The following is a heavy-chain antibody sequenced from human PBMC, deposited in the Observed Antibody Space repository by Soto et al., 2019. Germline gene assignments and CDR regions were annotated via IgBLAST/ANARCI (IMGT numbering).Heavy chain of an antibody. CDR3: ARSRNPARYGMDV. Sequence: XSVKVSCKASGYPFTSYYMRWVRQAPGQGLEWMGIINPSGGSTSYAQKFQGRVTMTRDTSTSTVYMELSSLRSEDTAVYYCARSRNPARYGMDVWGQGTTVTVS. CDR1: GYPFTSYY. J-gene: IGHJ6*02. V-gene: IGHV1-46*01. D-gene: IGHD1-1*01. CDR2: INPSGGST.